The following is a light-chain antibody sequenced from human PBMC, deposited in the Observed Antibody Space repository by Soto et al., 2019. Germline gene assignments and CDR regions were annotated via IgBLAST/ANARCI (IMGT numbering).Light chain of an antibody. J-gene: IGKJ4*01. V-gene: IGKV3-15*01. CDR1: QSVSSN. CDR2: SAS. Sequence: EIVMTQSPVTLSVSPGERATLSCRTSQSVSSNLAWYQQKPGQAPRLLIYSASTRATGIPVRFSGSGSGTEFTLTISSLQSGDFAVYYCQQYNNWPLTFGGGTKVEIK. CDR3: QQYNNWPLT.